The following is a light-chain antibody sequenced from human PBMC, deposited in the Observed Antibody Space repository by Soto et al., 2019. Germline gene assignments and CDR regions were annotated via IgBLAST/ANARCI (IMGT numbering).Light chain of an antibody. J-gene: IGKJ1*01. V-gene: IGKV1-6*01. Sequence: AIPMPQSTSSLSASVGDRVTSSRRASQSIGNALGWYQQKPGKPPKVLIYGASNLQSGVPPRFRGSGSGTDFTLAISSRQPEDSVTYDCLQDINYPWTFGQGTKVEIK. CDR3: LQDINYPWT. CDR2: GAS. CDR1: QSIGNA.